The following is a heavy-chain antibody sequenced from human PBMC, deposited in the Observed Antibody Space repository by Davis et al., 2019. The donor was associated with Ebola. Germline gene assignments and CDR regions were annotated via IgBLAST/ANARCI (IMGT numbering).Heavy chain of an antibody. Sequence: SVKVSCKASGGTFSSYAISWVRQAPGQGLEWMGGIIPIFGIANYAQKFQGRVTITADKSMSTAYMELSSLRSEDTAVYYCARVAGYYGSGSSIDYWGQGTLVTVSS. CDR1: GGTFSSYA. D-gene: IGHD3-10*01. CDR3: ARVAGYYGSGSSIDY. V-gene: IGHV1-69*10. J-gene: IGHJ4*02. CDR2: IIPIFGIA.